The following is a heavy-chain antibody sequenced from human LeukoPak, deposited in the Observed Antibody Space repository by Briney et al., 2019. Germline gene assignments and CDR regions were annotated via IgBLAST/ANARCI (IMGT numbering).Heavy chain of an antibody. Sequence: PGGSLRLSCAASGFTFDDYAMHWVRQAPGKGLEWVSAISGSGGSTYYADSVKGRFTISRDNSKNTLYLQMNSLRAEDTAVYYCAKDQAFAFDIWGQGTMVTVSS. CDR1: GFTFDDYA. CDR2: ISGSGGST. V-gene: IGHV3-23*01. CDR3: AKDQAFAFDI. J-gene: IGHJ3*02.